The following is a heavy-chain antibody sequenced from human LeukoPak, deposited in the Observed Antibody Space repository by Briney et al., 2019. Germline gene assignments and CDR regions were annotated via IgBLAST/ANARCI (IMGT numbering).Heavy chain of an antibody. V-gene: IGHV3-48*04. Sequence: GGSLRLSCAASGFTFSTYSMKWVRQAPGKGLEWVSYISSGSSTIYYADSVKGRFTVSRDNAQNFLYLQMNSLRAEDTALYFCARDDVSSTISPPYYVDVWGEGITVTVSS. CDR1: GFTFSTYS. CDR3: ARDDVSSTISPPYYVDV. CDR2: ISSGSSTI. J-gene: IGHJ6*03. D-gene: IGHD2-2*01.